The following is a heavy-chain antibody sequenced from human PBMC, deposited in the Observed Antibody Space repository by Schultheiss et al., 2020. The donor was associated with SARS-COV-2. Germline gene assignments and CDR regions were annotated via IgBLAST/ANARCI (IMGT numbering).Heavy chain of an antibody. J-gene: IGHJ6*02. D-gene: IGHD3-10*01. Sequence: SETLSLTCAVYGGSFSGDYYWSWIRQPPGKGLEWIGYIYYSGATYYNPSLKSRITILLDTSTNQFSLRLNSVTAADTAVYYCARGSRLRRGLGYYYGMDVWGQGTTVTVSS. CDR1: GGSFSGDYY. V-gene: IGHV4-30-4*01. CDR3: ARGSRLRRGLGYYYGMDV. CDR2: IYYSGAT.